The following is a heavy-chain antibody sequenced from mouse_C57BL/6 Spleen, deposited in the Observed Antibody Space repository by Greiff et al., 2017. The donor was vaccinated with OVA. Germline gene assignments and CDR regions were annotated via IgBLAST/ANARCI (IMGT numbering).Heavy chain of an antibody. D-gene: IGHD1-1*01. CDR1: GYTFTNYW. V-gene: IGHV1-63*01. J-gene: IGHJ2*01. Sequence: VQLQESGAELVRPGTSVKMSCKASGYTFTNYWIGWAKQRPGHGLEWIGDIYPGGGYTNYNEKFKGKATLTADKSSSTAYMQFSSLTSEDSAIYYCARATVVAPYYFDYWGQGTTLTVSS. CDR2: IYPGGGYT. CDR3: ARATVVAPYYFDY.